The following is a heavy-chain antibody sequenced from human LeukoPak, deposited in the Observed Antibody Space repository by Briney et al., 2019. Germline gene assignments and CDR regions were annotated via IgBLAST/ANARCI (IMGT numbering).Heavy chain of an antibody. D-gene: IGHD2-15*01. CDR3: ARLNLKDIVVGY. Sequence: LXLSCAASGFTFDDYAMHWVRQAPGEGGEWVSVICWNSGSIGYADSVKGLFTISRDNAKNSLYLQMNSLRAEDTAVYYCARLNLKDIVVGYWGQGTLVTVSS. V-gene: IGHV3-9*01. J-gene: IGHJ4*02. CDR1: GFTFDDYA. CDR2: ICWNSGSI.